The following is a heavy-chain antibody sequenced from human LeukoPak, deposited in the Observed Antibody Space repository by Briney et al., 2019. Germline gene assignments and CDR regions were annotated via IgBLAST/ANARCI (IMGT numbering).Heavy chain of an antibody. V-gene: IGHV4-4*07. CDR3: ARDSPANGDPDY. Sequence: SETLSLTCTVSGGSISSYYWSWIRQPAGKGLEWIGRIYTSGSTNYNPSLKSRVTMSVDTSKNQLSLKLSSVTAADTAVYYCARDSPANGDPDYWGQGTLVTVSS. J-gene: IGHJ4*02. CDR2: IYTSGST. D-gene: IGHD4-17*01. CDR1: GGSISSYY.